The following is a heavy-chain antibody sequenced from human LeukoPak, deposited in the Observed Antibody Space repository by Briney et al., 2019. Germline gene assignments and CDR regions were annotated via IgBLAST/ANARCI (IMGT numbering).Heavy chain of an antibody. D-gene: IGHD3-22*01. CDR2: MNPNSGNT. J-gene: IGHJ3*01. V-gene: IGHV1-8*01. Sequence: GASVKVSCKASGYTFTSYDINWVRQATGQGLEWMGWMNPNSGNTGYAQKFQGRVTMTRNTSISTAYMELSSLRTEDPAVYYCARGFGAIVVVSELGGDAVGFWGQGTMVTVSS. CDR1: GYTFTSYD. CDR3: ARGFGAIVVVSELGGDAVGF.